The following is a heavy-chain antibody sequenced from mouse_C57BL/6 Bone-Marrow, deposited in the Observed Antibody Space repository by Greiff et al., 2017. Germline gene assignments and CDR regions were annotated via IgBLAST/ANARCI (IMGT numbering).Heavy chain of an antibody. J-gene: IGHJ2*01. CDR3: ARGDYYGSSLDY. V-gene: IGHV1-55*01. CDR2: IYPGSGST. D-gene: IGHD1-1*01. CDR1: GYTFTSYW. Sequence: QVQLQQPGAELVKPGASVKMSCKASGYTFTSYWITWVKQRPGQGLEWIGGIYPGSGSTNYNEKFKSKATLTVDTSSRTAYMQLSSLTSEDSAVYYCARGDYYGSSLDYWGQGTTLTVSS.